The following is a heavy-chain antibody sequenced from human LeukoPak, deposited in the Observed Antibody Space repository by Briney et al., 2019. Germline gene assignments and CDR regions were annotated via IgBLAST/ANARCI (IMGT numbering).Heavy chain of an antibody. J-gene: IGHJ5*02. Sequence: PGRSLRLSCAASGFTFSSHGMHWVRQAPGKGLEWVAVIWYDGSKKYYADSVKGRFTISRDDSTDTLSLQMSSLRVEDTAVYFCARWFDDKRIDPWGQGTPVTVSS. V-gene: IGHV3-33*01. CDR1: GFTFSSHG. D-gene: IGHD3-10*01. CDR3: ARWFDDKRIDP. CDR2: IWYDGSKK.